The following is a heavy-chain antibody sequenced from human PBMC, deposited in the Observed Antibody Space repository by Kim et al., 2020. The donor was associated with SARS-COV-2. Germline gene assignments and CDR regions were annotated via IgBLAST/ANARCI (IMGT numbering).Heavy chain of an antibody. CDR3: ARHRQWPHLDY. CDR2: IYYSGST. Sequence: SETLSLTCTVSGGSISSSSYYWGWIRQPPGKGLEWIGSIYYSGSTYYNPSLKSRVTISVDTSKNQFSLKLSSVTAADTAVYYCARHRQWPHLDYWGQGTLVTVSS. D-gene: IGHD6-19*01. V-gene: IGHV4-39*01. CDR1: GGSISSSSYY. J-gene: IGHJ4*02.